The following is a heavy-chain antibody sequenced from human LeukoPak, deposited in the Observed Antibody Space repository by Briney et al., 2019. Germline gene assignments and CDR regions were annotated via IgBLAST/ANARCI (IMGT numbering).Heavy chain of an antibody. CDR1: GGSISSYY. CDR3: AVQIPYYYGSGGAFDY. D-gene: IGHD3-10*01. CDR2: IYTSGST. V-gene: IGHV4-4*07. J-gene: IGHJ4*02. Sequence: SETLSLTCTVSGGSISSYYWSWIRQPAGKGLEWIGGIYTSGSTNYNPSLKSRVTMSVDTSKNQFSLKLSSVTAADTAVYYCAVQIPYYYGSGGAFDYWGQGTLVTVSS.